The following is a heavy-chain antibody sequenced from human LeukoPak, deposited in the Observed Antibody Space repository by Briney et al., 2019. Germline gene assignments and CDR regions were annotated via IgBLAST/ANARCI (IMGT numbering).Heavy chain of an antibody. V-gene: IGHV4-38-2*01. D-gene: IGHD3-22*01. CDR3: ARGEGYYYDSSGYYRPKAGFDY. Sequence: KPSETLSLTCAVSGYSISSGYYWGWIRQPPGKGLEWIGRIYTSGSTNYNPSLKSRVTMSVDTSKNQFSLKLSSVTAADTAVYYCARGEGYYYDSSGYYRPKAGFDYWGQGTLVTVSS. CDR2: IYTSGST. CDR1: GYSISSGYY. J-gene: IGHJ4*02.